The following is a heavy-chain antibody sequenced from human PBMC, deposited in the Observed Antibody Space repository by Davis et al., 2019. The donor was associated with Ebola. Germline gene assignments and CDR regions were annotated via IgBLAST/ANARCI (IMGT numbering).Heavy chain of an antibody. CDR1: GFTFSSYA. CDR2: IGGSGGST. D-gene: IGHD3-22*01. J-gene: IGHJ4*02. V-gene: IGHV3-23*01. CDR3: ARVSYYDSSGYWGFDY. Sequence: GESLKISCGASGFTFSSYAMSWVRQAPGKGLEWVSAIGGSGGSTYYADSVKGRFTISRDNSKNTLYLQMNSLRAEDTAVYYCARVSYYDSSGYWGFDYWGQGTLVTVSS.